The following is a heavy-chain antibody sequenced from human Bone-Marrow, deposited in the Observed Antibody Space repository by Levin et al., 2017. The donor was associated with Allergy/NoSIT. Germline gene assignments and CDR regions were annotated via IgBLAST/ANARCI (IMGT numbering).Heavy chain of an antibody. J-gene: IGHJ4*02. CDR1: GFTFSNYA. V-gene: IGHV3-23*01. CDR2: ITSSGGST. D-gene: IGHD1-14*01. CDR3: AKGQVARTTARSLDY. Sequence: GASVKVSCAASGFTFSNYAITWVRQAPGKGLEWVSSITSSGGSTYCADSVKGRFTISRDNPQNTLYLQMNSLRAEDTAVYYCAKGQVARTTARSLDYWGQGTLVTVSS.